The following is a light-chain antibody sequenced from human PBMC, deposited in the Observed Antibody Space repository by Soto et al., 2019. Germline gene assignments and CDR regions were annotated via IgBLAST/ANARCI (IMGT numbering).Light chain of an antibody. CDR3: QQCVSSST. CDR1: QTFSNSF. CDR2: GAS. V-gene: IGKV3-20*01. Sequence: EIVFTKSPGTLSLSPRERATLSCRASQTFSNSFLSWFQQIPGQAPRLLIYGASMRATGIPDRFSGSGSGTDFTLTISRLEPEDFAVYYCQQCVSSSTFGQGTRLEI. J-gene: IGKJ5*01.